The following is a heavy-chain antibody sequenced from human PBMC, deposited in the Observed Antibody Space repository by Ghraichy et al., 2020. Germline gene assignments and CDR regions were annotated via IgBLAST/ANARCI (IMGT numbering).Heavy chain of an antibody. Sequence: SETLSLTCTVSAGSISSSSYYWGWIRQPPGKGLEWIGSIYYSGSTDYNPSLKSRVTISVDTSKAQFSLKLSSVTAADTAVYYCASGPTYHDILTAYYGGPFDYWGQGTLVTVS. CDR1: AGSISSSSYY. J-gene: IGHJ4*02. V-gene: IGHV4-39*01. D-gene: IGHD3-9*01. CDR2: IYYSGST. CDR3: ASGPTYHDILTAYYGGPFDY.